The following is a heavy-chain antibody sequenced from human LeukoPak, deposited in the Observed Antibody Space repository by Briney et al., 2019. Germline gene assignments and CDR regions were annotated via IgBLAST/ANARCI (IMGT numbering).Heavy chain of an antibody. V-gene: IGHV4-61*02. D-gene: IGHD6-6*01. J-gene: IGHJ4*02. CDR2: IYTSGST. CDR3: AVGSSSSLRGTYYDY. Sequence: KASETLSLTCTVSGGSISSGSYYWNWIRQPAGKGLEWIGRIYTSGSTNYNPSLKSRVTMSVYTSKNQFSLKLNSVTAADTAVYYCAVGSSSSLRGTYYDYWGQGTLVTVSS. CDR1: GGSISSGSYY.